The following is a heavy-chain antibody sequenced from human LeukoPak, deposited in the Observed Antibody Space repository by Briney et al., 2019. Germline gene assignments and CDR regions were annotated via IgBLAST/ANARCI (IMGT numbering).Heavy chain of an antibody. CDR2: ISAHNGNT. CDR1: GYTFTSYG. CDR3: ARQAHDCSGGSCYPASYYFDY. J-gene: IGHJ4*02. V-gene: IGHV1-18*01. Sequence: ASVKVSCKASGYTFTSYGISWVRQAPGQGLEWMGWISAHNGNTNYAQKLQGRVTMTTDTSTSTAYMELRSLRSEDTAVYYCARQAHDCSGGSCYPASYYFDYWGQGTLVTVSS. D-gene: IGHD2-15*01.